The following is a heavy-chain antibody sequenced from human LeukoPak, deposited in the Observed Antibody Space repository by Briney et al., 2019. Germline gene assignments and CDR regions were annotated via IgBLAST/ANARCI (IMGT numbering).Heavy chain of an antibody. D-gene: IGHD4-17*01. CDR3: AKEGNLYGDYADY. Sequence: GGSLRLSCAASGFTFSTYGMHWVRQAPDKGLEWVAFIQYDGINKYYADSVKGRFTISRDNSKNTLYLQMNSLRAEDTAVYYCAKEGNLYGDYADYWGQGTLVTVSS. V-gene: IGHV3-30*02. J-gene: IGHJ4*02. CDR1: GFTFSTYG. CDR2: IQYDGINK.